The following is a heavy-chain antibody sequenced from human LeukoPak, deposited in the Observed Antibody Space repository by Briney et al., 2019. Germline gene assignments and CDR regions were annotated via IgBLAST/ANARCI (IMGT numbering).Heavy chain of an antibody. Sequence: ASVKVSCKVSGNTFTDLSMNWVGQAPGKGLEWMGGFDPEDVETIYAQKFQGRVTMTEDTSTATAYMELSSLRPDDTAVYYCATDFYRGRQFDYWGQGTLVTVSS. J-gene: IGHJ4*02. CDR1: GNTFTDLS. CDR3: ATDFYRGRQFDY. D-gene: IGHD2/OR15-2a*01. V-gene: IGHV1-24*01. CDR2: FDPEDVET.